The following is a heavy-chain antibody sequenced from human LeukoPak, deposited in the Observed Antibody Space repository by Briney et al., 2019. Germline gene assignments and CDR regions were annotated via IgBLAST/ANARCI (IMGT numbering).Heavy chain of an antibody. CDR2: ISAYNGNT. Sequence: ASVKVSCKASGYTFTSYGISWVRQAPGQGLEWMGWISAYNGNTNYAQKPQGRVTMTTDTSTSTAYMELRSLRSDDTAVYYCARELARGKYYYSEIDYWGQGTLVTVSS. CDR1: GYTFTSYG. V-gene: IGHV1-18*01. J-gene: IGHJ4*02. D-gene: IGHD2/OR15-2a*01. CDR3: ARELARGKYYYSEIDY.